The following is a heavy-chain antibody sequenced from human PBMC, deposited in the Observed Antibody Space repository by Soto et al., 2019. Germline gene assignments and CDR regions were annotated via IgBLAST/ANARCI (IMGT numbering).Heavy chain of an antibody. D-gene: IGHD3-9*01. J-gene: IGHJ2*01. CDR2: INDRGSI. V-gene: IGHV4-34*01. Sequence: QVQLQQWGAGPLRPLETLSLTCGVSGGSFSGYYWAWIRQSRGKGLEWIGEINDRGSINYNPSLKSRVSISVDTSNNHYSLNLRSVTAADTAVYYCARESHDILTGPPWVWYFDLCGRGTLVTVSS. CDR1: GGSFSGYY. CDR3: ARESHDILTGPPWVWYFDL.